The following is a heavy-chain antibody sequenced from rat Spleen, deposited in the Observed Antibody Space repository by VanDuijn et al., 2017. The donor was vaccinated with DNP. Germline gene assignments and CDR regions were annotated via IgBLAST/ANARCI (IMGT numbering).Heavy chain of an antibody. V-gene: IGHV5-46*01. CDR1: GFTFSNFP. CDR2: ISTSGGNT. CDR3: ARHELSHGPFDY. Sequence: EVQLVESGGGLVQPGRSMKLSCAASGFTFSNFPMAWVRQAPTKGLEWVASISTSGGNTYYRDSVKGRFTVSRDSAKSTLNLQMDSLRSEDTATYYCARHELSHGPFDYWGQGVMVTVSS. J-gene: IGHJ2*01.